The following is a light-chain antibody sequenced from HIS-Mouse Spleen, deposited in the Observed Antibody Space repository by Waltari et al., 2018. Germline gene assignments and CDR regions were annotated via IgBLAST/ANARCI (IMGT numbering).Light chain of an antibody. V-gene: IGLV2-23*03. CDR1: SSDVGSYNL. CDR3: CSYEGSSTFEV. CDR2: EGS. Sequence: QSALTQPASVSGSPGQSITISCTGTSSDVGSYNLVSWYQQHPGKAPKPMIYEGSKRPSGVSHRSSGSKSGTTASLTISGLQAEDEADYYCCSYEGSSTFEVFGGGTKLTVL. J-gene: IGLJ2*01.